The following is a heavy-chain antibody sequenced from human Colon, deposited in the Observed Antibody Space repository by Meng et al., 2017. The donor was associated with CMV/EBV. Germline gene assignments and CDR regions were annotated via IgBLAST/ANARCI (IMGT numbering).Heavy chain of an antibody. V-gene: IGHV3-21*01. Sequence: GESLKISCAASGFTFSTYSMNWVRQAPGKGLEWVSSISSGSRDSYYADSVKGRFTISRDNAKNSLYLQLNSLRAEDTAVYYCASSRWTQLCFWGQGTLVTVSS. CDR2: ISSGSRDS. CDR1: GFTFSTYS. J-gene: IGHJ4*02. D-gene: IGHD5-18*01. CDR3: ASSRWTQLCF.